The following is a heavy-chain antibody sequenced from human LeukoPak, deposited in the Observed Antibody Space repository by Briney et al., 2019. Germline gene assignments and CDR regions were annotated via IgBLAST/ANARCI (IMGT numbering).Heavy chain of an antibody. D-gene: IGHD3-16*01. CDR2: INPSGGST. V-gene: IGHV1-46*01. J-gene: IGHJ4*02. Sequence: ASVNVPYQESGYTFTSYYILWVRQAPGQGLEWMGIINPSGGSTSYAQKFQGRVTMTRDTSTSTVYMVLSSLRSEDTAVYYCASLPIMITIGGDSGSDYWGQGTLVTVSS. CDR1: GYTFTSYY. CDR3: ASLPIMITIGGDSGSDY.